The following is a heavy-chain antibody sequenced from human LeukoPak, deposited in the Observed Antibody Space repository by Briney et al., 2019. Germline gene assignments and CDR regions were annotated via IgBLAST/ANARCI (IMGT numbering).Heavy chain of an antibody. Sequence: SETLSLTCAVYGGSFSGYYWSWIRQPPGKGLEWIGEINHSGSTNYNPSLKSRVTISVDTSKNQFSLKLSSVTAADTAVYYCARGDASRDAFDIWGQGTMVTVSS. V-gene: IGHV4-34*01. CDR3: ARGDASRDAFDI. J-gene: IGHJ3*02. CDR2: INHSGST. CDR1: GGSFSGYY.